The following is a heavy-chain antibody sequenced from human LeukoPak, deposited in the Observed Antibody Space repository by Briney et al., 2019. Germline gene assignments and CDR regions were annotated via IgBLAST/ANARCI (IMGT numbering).Heavy chain of an antibody. D-gene: IGHD3-16*02. J-gene: IGHJ4*02. CDR2: IYYSGST. CDR1: GGSISSSSYY. Sequence: TETLSLTCTVSGGSISSSSYYWGWIRQPPGKGLEWIGSIYYSGSTYYNPSLKSRVTISVDTSKNQFSLKLSSVTAADTAVYYCARVGGGDYVWGSYRRPFDYWGQGTLVTVSS. CDR3: ARVGGGDYVWGSYRRPFDY. V-gene: IGHV4-39*07.